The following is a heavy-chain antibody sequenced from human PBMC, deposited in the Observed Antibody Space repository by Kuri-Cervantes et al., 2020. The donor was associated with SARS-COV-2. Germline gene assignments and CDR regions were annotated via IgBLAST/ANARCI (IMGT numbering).Heavy chain of an antibody. CDR3: ARGYDFWSGYDRPDYYFDY. V-gene: IGHV1-3*01. CDR2: INAGNGNT. Sequence: ASVKVSCKASGYTFTSYARHWVRQAPGQRLEWMGWINAGNGNTKYSQKFQGRVTITRDTSASTAYMELSSLRSEDTAVYYCARGYDFWSGYDRPDYYFDYWGQGTLVTVSS. J-gene: IGHJ4*02. D-gene: IGHD3-3*01. CDR1: GYTFTSYA.